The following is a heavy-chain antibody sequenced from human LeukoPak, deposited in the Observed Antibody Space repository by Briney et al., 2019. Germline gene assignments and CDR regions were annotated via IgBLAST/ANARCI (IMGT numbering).Heavy chain of an antibody. CDR1: GGSISSHY. CDR2: IYYSGST. J-gene: IGHJ4*02. CDR3: ARVGGYYDSSGYYSYFDY. Sequence: SETLSLTCTVSGGSISSHYWSWIRQPPGKGLEWIGYIYYSGSTNYNPSLKSRVTISVDTSKNQFSLKLSSVTAADTAVYHCARVGGYYDSSGYYSYFDYWGQGTLVTVSS. V-gene: IGHV4-59*11. D-gene: IGHD3-22*01.